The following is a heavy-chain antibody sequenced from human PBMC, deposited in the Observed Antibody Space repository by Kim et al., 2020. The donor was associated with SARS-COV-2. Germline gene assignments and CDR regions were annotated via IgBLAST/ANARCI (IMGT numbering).Heavy chain of an antibody. CDR1: GYRFTSYW. D-gene: IGHD2-2*01. V-gene: IGHV5-51*01. J-gene: IGHJ4*02. Sequence: GESLKISCKGSGYRFTSYWIGWVRQMPGKGLEWMGIIYPGDSDTRYSPSFQGQVTISADKSISTAYLQWSSLKASDTAMYYCARHGCSSTSCYDGGDDYWGQGTLVTVSP. CDR3: ARHGCSSTSCYDGGDDY. CDR2: IYPGDSDT.